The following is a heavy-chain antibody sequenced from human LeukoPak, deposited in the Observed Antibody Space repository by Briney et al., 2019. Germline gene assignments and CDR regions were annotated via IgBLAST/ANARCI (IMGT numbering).Heavy chain of an antibody. J-gene: IGHJ4*02. CDR2: MKGDGSEI. CDR3: AKDSTHTAMVDGPDY. Sequence: GGSLRLSCAASGFTFSTYWMTWVRQAPGKGLEWVANMKGDGSEIYYVDSVKGRFTISRDNAKNLLYLQMNSLRAEDTAVYYCAKDSTHTAMVDGPDYWGQGTLVTVSS. CDR1: GFTFSTYW. V-gene: IGHV3-7*01. D-gene: IGHD5-18*01.